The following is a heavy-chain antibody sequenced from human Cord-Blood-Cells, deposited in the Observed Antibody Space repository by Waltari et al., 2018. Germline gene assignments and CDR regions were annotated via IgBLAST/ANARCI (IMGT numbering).Heavy chain of an antibody. CDR2: IYYSGST. J-gene: IGHJ6*02. Sequence: QLQLQESGPGLVKPSETLSLTCTVSGGSISSSSSYWGWFRQPPGKGLEWIGSIYYSGSTYYNPSLKSRVTISVDTSKNQFSLKLSSVTAADTAVYYCARQPSSGWYYYYYGMDVWGQGTTVTVSS. CDR3: ARQPSSGWYYYYYGMDV. V-gene: IGHV4-39*01. D-gene: IGHD6-19*01. CDR1: GGSISSSSSY.